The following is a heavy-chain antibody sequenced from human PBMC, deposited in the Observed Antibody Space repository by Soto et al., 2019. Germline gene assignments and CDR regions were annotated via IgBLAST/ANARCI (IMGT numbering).Heavy chain of an antibody. CDR1: RFSFSAYG. D-gene: IGHD3-10*01. CDR3: VKGRCGSVVSLNYFEI. Sequence: QVQLEVSGGGVVQPGRSLRLSCAASRFSFSAYGMHWVRQAPGKGLEWVAVISYEGSQQYYADSVKGRFTISRDNSMNTMYPHLNSLRDDYTAVYYCVKGRCGSVVSLNYFEIWGQGALVTVSS. J-gene: IGHJ4*02. V-gene: IGHV3-30*18. CDR2: ISYEGSQQ.